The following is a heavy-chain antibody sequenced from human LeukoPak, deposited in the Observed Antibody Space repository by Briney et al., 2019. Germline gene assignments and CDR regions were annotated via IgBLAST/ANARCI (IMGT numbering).Heavy chain of an antibody. CDR2: IYYSGST. CDR3: ARVRAAAHYMDV. D-gene: IGHD6-13*01. J-gene: IGHJ6*03. Sequence: PSETLSLTCTVSGGSISSYYWSWIRQPPGKGLEWIGYIYYSGSTNYNPSLKSRVTISVDTSKNQFSLKLSSVTAADTAVYYCARVRAAAHYMDVWGKGTTVTVSS. V-gene: IGHV4-59*01. CDR1: GGSISSYY.